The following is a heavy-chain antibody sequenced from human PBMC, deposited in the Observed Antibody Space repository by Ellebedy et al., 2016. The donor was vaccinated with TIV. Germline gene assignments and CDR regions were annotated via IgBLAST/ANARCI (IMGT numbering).Heavy chain of an antibody. D-gene: IGHD3-10*01. Sequence: SETLSLTCTVSGYSISSGYYWGWIRQPPGKGLEWIGSIYHSGSTYYNPSLKSRVTISVDTSKNQFSLKLSSVTAADTAVYYCTRGWLGGGMDVWGQGTTVIVSS. CDR1: GYSISSGYY. V-gene: IGHV4-38-2*02. CDR2: IYHSGST. J-gene: IGHJ6*02. CDR3: TRGWLGGGMDV.